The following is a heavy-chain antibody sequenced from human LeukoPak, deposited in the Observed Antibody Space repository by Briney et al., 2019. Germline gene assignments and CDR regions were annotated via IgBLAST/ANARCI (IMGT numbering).Heavy chain of an antibody. J-gene: IGHJ6*03. CDR3: ARHYDYSNYDSYYYYMDV. Sequence: GASVKVSCKASGGTLSSYAISWVRQAPGQGLEWMGGIIPIFGTANYAQKFQGRVTITADESTSTAYMELSSLRSEDTAVYYCARHYDYSNYDSYYYYMDVWGKGTTVTVSS. V-gene: IGHV1-69*01. CDR2: IIPIFGTA. CDR1: GGTLSSYA. D-gene: IGHD4-11*01.